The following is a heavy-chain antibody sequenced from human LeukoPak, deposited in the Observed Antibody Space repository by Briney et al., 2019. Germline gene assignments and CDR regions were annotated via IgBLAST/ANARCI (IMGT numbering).Heavy chain of an antibody. J-gene: IGHJ4*02. CDR1: GYSISSGYY. Sequence: SSETLSLTCAVSGYSISSGYYWGWTRQPPGKGLEWIGSIYQNGNTYYNPSLKSRVTISVDTSKNQFSLKLSSVTAADTAVYYCARLSITMILVVITEYYFDYWGQGTLVTVSS. D-gene: IGHD3-22*01. V-gene: IGHV4-38-2*01. CDR2: IYQNGNT. CDR3: ARLSITMILVVITEYYFDY.